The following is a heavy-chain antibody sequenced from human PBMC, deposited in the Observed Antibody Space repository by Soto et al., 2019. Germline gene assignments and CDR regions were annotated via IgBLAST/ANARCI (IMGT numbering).Heavy chain of an antibody. D-gene: IGHD5-12*01. V-gene: IGHV4-34*01. CDR1: GGSFSGYY. CDR3: ARHYCSGGYSGDDHARRSYYYDMDV. J-gene: IGHJ6*03. CDR2: INHSGST. Sequence: PSETLSLTCAVYGGSFSGYYWSWIRQPPGKGLEWIGEINHSGSTNYNPSLKSRVTISVDTSKNQFSLKLSSVTAADTAVYYCARHYCSGGYSGDDHARRSYYYDMDVWGKGTTVTVSS.